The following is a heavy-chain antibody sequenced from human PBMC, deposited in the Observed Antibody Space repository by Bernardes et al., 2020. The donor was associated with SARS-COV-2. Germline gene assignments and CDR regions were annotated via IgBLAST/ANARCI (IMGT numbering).Heavy chain of an antibody. D-gene: IGHD6-19*01. Sequence: GSLRLSCAAAGFSVSDNFMSWVRQAPGKGLEWVSVIYSGGSTYYADSVKGRFTISRHNSKNTLYLQMNILRVEDTAVYYCARDIGYSSGWTGDVQHWGQGTMVTVSS. J-gene: IGHJ1*01. CDR2: IYSGGST. V-gene: IGHV3-53*04. CDR1: GFSVSDNF. CDR3: ARDIGYSSGWTGDVQH.